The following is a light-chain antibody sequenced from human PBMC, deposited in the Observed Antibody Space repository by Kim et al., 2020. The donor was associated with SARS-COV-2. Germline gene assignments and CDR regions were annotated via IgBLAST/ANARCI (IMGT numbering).Light chain of an antibody. J-gene: IGKJ1*01. CDR3: QQLNSYPWT. CDR1: QDIGTY. Sequence: DIQLTHSPPFLSVSIRDRVTITCRASQDIGTYLAWYQQIPGKAPKLLIYRASTLQSGVPSRFSGSGSGTEFTLTISNLQPEDFAIYYCQQLNSYPWTFGQGTKVDIK. CDR2: RAS. V-gene: IGKV1-9*01.